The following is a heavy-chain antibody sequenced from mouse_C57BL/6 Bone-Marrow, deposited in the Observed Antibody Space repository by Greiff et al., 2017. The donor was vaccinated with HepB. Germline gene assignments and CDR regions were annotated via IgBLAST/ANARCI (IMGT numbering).Heavy chain of an antibody. CDR3: ARDYGSSPAWFAY. D-gene: IGHD1-1*01. V-gene: IGHV1-55*01. CDR1: GYTFTSYW. CDR2: IYPGSGST. J-gene: IGHJ3*01. Sequence: QVHVKQPGAELVKPGASVKMSCKASGYTFTSYWITWVKQRPGQGLEWIGDIYPGSGSTNYNEKFKSKATLTVDTSSSTAYMQLSSLTSEDSAVYYCARDYGSSPAWFAYWGQGTLVTVSA.